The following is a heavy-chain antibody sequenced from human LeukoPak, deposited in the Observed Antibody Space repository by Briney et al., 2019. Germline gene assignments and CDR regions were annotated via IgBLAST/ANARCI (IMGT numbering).Heavy chain of an antibody. Sequence: PSETLSLTCTVSSGSLTSGHNYWGWIRQAPGTGLEWIGGIFYSGTTYYNPSLKSRVTMSIDTSKHQFSLNLISVTAADTAVYFCTREENYGDYPRTVILDYWGQGVLVTVSS. V-gene: IGHV4-39*07. CDR1: SGSLTSGHNY. J-gene: IGHJ4*02. CDR2: IFYSGTT. D-gene: IGHD4-17*01. CDR3: TREENYGDYPRTVILDY.